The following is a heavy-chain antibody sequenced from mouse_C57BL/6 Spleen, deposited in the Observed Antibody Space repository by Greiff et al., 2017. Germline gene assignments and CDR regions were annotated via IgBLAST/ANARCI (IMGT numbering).Heavy chain of an antibody. CDR2: IYPGDGDT. CDR3: ARGITTVVAPMDY. J-gene: IGHJ4*01. D-gene: IGHD1-1*01. Sequence: VQLQQSGAELVKPGASVKISCKASGYAFSSYWMHWVKQRPGKGLEWIGQIYPGDGDTNYNGKFKGKATLTADKSSSTAYMQLSSLTSEDSAVYFCARGITTVVAPMDYWGQGTSVTVSS. CDR1: GYAFSSYW. V-gene: IGHV1-80*01.